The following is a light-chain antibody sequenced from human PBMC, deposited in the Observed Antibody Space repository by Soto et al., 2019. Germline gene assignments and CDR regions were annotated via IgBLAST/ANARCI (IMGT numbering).Light chain of an antibody. CDR3: QQLNSYPIT. CDR1: QGLSSD. CDR2: AAS. V-gene: IGKV1-9*01. J-gene: IGKJ5*01. Sequence: DIQLTQSPSFLSASVGDRVTITCRASQGLSSDLAWYQQKPGKAPKLLIYAASTSQSGVPSRFSGSGSGTEFTLTISSLQPEDFATYYCQQLNSYPITFGQGTRLEIK.